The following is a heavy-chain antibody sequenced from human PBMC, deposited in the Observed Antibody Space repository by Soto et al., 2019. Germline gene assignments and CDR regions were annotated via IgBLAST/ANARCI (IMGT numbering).Heavy chain of an antibody. CDR2: IYYSGST. CDR3: ASRITIFGVDELGFEP. J-gene: IGHJ5*02. Sequence: YQTLSLTCTVSGGSISRGGYSWSWIRQHPGKALEWIGYIYYSGSTYYNPSLKSRVTISVDTSKNQFSLKLSSVTAADTAVYYCASRITIFGVDELGFEPWGQGTLVTVSS. D-gene: IGHD3-3*01. CDR1: GGSISRGGYS. V-gene: IGHV4-31*03.